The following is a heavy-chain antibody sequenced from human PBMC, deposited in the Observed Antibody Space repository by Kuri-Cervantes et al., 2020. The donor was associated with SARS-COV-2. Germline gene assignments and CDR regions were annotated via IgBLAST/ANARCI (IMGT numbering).Heavy chain of an antibody. J-gene: IGHJ6*02. D-gene: IGHD2-15*01. CDR3: ARDLVVVAATPDYYYYGMDV. CDR1: GYTFKSHA. Sequence: ASVKVSCKASGYTFKSHALHWVRQAPGRGLEWMGWINTNTGNPTYAQGFTGRFVFSLDTSVSTAYLQISSLKAEDTAVYYCARDLVVVAATPDYYYYGMDVWGQGTTVTVSS. V-gene: IGHV7-4-1*02. CDR2: INTNTGNP.